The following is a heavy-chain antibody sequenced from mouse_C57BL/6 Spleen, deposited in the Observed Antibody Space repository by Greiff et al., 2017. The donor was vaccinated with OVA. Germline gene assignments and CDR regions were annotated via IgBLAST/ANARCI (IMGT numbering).Heavy chain of an antibody. Sequence: QVQLQQPGAELVMPGASVKLSCKASGYTFTSYWMHWVKQRPGQGLEWIGEIDPSDSYTNYNQKFKGKSTLTVDKSSSPAYMQLSSLTSEDSAVYYCARPTAQASYFDYWGQGTTLTVSS. CDR3: ARPTAQASYFDY. CDR2: IDPSDSYT. CDR1: GYTFTSYW. J-gene: IGHJ2*01. V-gene: IGHV1-69*01. D-gene: IGHD3-2*02.